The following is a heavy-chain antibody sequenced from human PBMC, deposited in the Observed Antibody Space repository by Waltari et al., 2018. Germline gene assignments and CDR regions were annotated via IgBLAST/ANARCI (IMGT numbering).Heavy chain of an antibody. CDR2: INHSGST. Sequence: QVQLQQWGAGLLKPSETLSLTCAVYGGSFSCYYWSWIRQPPGKGLEWIGEINHSGSTNHHPSLKSRVTISVDTSKNQFSLKLSSVTAADTAVYYCARGFVSDWFDPWGQGTLVTVSS. CDR3: ARGFVSDWFDP. CDR1: GGSFSCYY. J-gene: IGHJ5*02. D-gene: IGHD2-15*01. V-gene: IGHV4-34*01.